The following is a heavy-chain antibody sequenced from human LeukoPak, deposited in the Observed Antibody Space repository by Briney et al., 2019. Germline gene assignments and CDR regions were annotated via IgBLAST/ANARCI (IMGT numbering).Heavy chain of an antibody. J-gene: IGHJ4*02. V-gene: IGHV5-51*01. Sequence: GEPLKISCKGSGYTFSSYWIGWVRQMPGKGLEWMGIIYPGDSDTRYSPSLQGQVTISVDTSIGTAYLQWSSLKASDTAIYYCARQNDFRLDYWGQGTLVTVSS. CDR2: IYPGDSDT. CDR3: ARQNDFRLDY. D-gene: IGHD3-3*01. CDR1: GYTFSSYW.